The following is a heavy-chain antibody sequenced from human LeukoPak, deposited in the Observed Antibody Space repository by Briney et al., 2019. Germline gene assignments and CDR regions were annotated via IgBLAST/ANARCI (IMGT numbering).Heavy chain of an antibody. CDR2: INPSGGST. Sequence: GASVKVSCKASGYTFTSYYMHWVRQAPGQGLEWMGIINPSGGSTSYAQKFQGRVTMTRDTSIRTAYMQLSRLSSDDTAVYYCARVDDRGHYYDSSGPRKLFDYWGQGTLVTVSS. CDR3: ARVDDRGHYYDSSGPRKLFDY. J-gene: IGHJ4*02. CDR1: GYTFTSYY. V-gene: IGHV1-46*01. D-gene: IGHD3-22*01.